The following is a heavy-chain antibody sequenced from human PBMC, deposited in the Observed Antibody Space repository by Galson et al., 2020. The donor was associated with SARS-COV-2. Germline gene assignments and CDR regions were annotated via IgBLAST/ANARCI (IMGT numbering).Heavy chain of an antibody. D-gene: IGHD3-10*01. Sequence: GESLKISCAASGFTFSTYGMHWVRQAPGKGLEWVAFISYDGYNKYYADSVKGRFTISRDDSKNTLYLQMSSRRPEDTAVYYCAREGTDYYYGSGSYNDYWGQGTLVTVSS. J-gene: IGHJ4*02. CDR3: AREGTDYYYGSGSYNDY. CDR2: ISYDGYNK. V-gene: IGHV3-30*03. CDR1: GFTFSTYG.